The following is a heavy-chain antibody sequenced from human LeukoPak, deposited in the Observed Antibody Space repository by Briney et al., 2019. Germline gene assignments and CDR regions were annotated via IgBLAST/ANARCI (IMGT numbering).Heavy chain of an antibody. J-gene: IGHJ4*02. CDR2: IWYDGSNK. CDR1: GFTFSTYS. V-gene: IGHV3-33*08. D-gene: IGHD3-22*01. CDR3: ARDIWDSSGYYYFDY. Sequence: PGGSLRLSCAASGFTFSTYSMNWVRQAPGKGLEWVANIWYDGSNKYYADSVKGRFTISRDNSKNMLSLQMNSLRAEDAAVYYCARDIWDSSGYYYFDYWGQGTLVTVSS.